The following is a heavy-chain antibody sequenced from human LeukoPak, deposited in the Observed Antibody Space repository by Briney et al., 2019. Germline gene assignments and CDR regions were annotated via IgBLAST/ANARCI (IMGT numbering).Heavy chain of an antibody. J-gene: IGHJ5*02. D-gene: IGHD1-26*01. CDR2: INHSGST. Sequence: NPSETLSLTCTVSGASISSYYWSWIRQPPGKGLEWIGEINHSGSTNYNPSLKSRVTISVDTSKNQFSLKLSSVTAADTAVYYCASNPREGFQGDWFDPWGQGTLVTVSS. V-gene: IGHV4-34*01. CDR3: ASNPREGFQGDWFDP. CDR1: GASISSYY.